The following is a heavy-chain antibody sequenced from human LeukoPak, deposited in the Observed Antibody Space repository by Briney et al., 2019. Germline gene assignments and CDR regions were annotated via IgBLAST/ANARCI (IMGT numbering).Heavy chain of an antibody. D-gene: IGHD3-22*01. Sequence: GGSLRLSCAASGFTFSSYEMNWVRQAPGKGLEWLAYISTSGITMYYADSVKGRFTISRDNAKNSLYLQMNSLRAEDTAIYYCARENYHDSSGLKWGQGTLVTVSS. J-gene: IGHJ4*02. V-gene: IGHV3-48*03. CDR2: ISTSGITM. CDR3: ARENYHDSSGLK. CDR1: GFTFSSYE.